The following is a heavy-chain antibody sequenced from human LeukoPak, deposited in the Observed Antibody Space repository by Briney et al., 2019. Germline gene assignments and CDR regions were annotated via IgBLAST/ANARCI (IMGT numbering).Heavy chain of an antibody. CDR2: IIPIFGTA. J-gene: IGHJ5*02. D-gene: IGHD2-2*01. CDR3: AGNIVVVPAARGWFDP. CDR1: GGTFSSYA. Sequence: ASVKVSCKASGGTFSSYAISWVRQAPGQGLEWMGGIIPIFGTANYARKFQGRVTITADKSTSTAYMELSSLRSEDTAVYYCAGNIVVVPAARGWFDPWGQGTLVTVSS. V-gene: IGHV1-69*06.